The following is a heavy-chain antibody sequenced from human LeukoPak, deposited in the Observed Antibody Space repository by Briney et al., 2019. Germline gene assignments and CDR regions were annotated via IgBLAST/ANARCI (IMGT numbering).Heavy chain of an antibody. CDR2: MNPNSGNT. D-gene: IGHD3-10*01. CDR3: GRVGPSRRNERTGSRAFDI. J-gene: IGHJ3*02. V-gene: IGHV1-8*03. CDR1: GYTFTSYD. Sequence: ASVKVSCKASGYTFTSYDINWVRQATGQGREWMGWMNPNSGNTGYAQKFQGRVTITRNTSICTAYMELISLRSEDTAVYYSGRVGPSRRNERTGSRAFDIWGKGTMVTVSS.